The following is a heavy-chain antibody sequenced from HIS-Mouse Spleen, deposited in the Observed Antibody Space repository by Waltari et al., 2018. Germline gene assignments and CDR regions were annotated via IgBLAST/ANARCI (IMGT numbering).Heavy chain of an antibody. V-gene: IGHV1-8*01. CDR3: ARGHDYSNYFDY. CDR1: GYTFTSYD. CDR2: MNPNSGNT. J-gene: IGHJ4*02. D-gene: IGHD4-4*01. Sequence: QVQLVQSGAEVKKPGASVKVSCKASGYTFTSYDINWVRQATGQGLEWMGWMNPNSGNTGYAQKVPGRFTMTRNTSRSTAYMELSSLRSEDTAVYYCARGHDYSNYFDYWGQGTLVTVSS.